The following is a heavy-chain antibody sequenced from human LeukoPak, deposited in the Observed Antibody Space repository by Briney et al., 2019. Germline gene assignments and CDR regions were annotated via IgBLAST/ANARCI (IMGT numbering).Heavy chain of an antibody. CDR2: ISSSGSTI. Sequence: GGSLRLSCAASGFTFSSYEMNWVRQAPGKGLEWVSYISSSGSTIYYADSVKGRFTISRDNSKNTLYLQMNSLRAEDTAVYYCASRPEQSNGYYYFDYWGQGTLVTVSS. CDR3: ASRPEQSNGYYYFDY. CDR1: GFTFSSYE. V-gene: IGHV3-48*03. J-gene: IGHJ4*02. D-gene: IGHD5-24*01.